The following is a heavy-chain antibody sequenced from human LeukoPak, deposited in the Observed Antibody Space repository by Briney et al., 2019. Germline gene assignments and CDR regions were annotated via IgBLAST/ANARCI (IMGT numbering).Heavy chain of an antibody. CDR2: VYNSRST. J-gene: IGHJ5*02. V-gene: IGHV4-59*11. CDR1: GDSINSHY. D-gene: IGHD6-19*01. CDR3: ARGGSSGPYNWFDP. Sequence: PSETLSLTCNVSGDSINSHYWSWIRQPPGKGLAWIGYVYNSRSTNYNPSLKSRVTISEDKSKNQPSLRLTSVTAADTAVYYCARGGSSGPYNWFDPWGQGILVTVSS.